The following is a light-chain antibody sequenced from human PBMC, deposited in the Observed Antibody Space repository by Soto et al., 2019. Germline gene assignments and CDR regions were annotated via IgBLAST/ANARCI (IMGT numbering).Light chain of an antibody. CDR3: AAWDDSLGGRV. CDR2: TNN. J-gene: IGLJ3*02. V-gene: IGLV1-44*01. CDR1: SSNIGRNT. Sequence: QSVLTQPPSASGTPGQRVTISCSGGSSNIGRNTVNWFQQLPGTAPKLLIFTNNQRPSGVPDRFSGSKSGTSASLAISGLQSEDEADYYCAAWDDSLGGRVFGGGTKVTVL.